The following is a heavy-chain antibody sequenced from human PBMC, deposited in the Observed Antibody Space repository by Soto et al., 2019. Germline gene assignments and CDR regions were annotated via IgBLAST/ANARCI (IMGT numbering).Heavy chain of an antibody. CDR1: GFTFSSYS. CDR3: ARDPPRIAAAGSDAFDI. V-gene: IGHV3-21*01. CDR2: ISSSSSYI. D-gene: IGHD6-13*01. J-gene: IGHJ3*02. Sequence: EVQLVESGGGLVKPGGSLRLSCAASGFTFSSYSMNWVRQAPGKGLEWVSSISSSSSYIYYADSVKGRFTISRDNAKNSLYLQMNSLGAEDTAVYYCARDPPRIAAAGSDAFDIWGQGTMVTVSS.